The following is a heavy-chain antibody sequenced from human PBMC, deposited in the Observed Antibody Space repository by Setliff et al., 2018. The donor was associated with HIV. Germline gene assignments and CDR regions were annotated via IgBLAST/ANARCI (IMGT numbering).Heavy chain of an antibody. V-gene: IGHV1-18*01. Sequence: WASVKVSCKASGYTFTNYGISWVRQAPGQGLEWMGWISAYNGNTNYAQKLQGRVTMTTDTSTSTVYMELRSLRSDDTAVYYCARYDSSGYYPSNYYYVMDVWGQGTTVTV. CDR3: ARYDSSGYYPSNYYYVMDV. D-gene: IGHD3-22*01. CDR1: GYTFTNYG. J-gene: IGHJ6*02. CDR2: ISAYNGNT.